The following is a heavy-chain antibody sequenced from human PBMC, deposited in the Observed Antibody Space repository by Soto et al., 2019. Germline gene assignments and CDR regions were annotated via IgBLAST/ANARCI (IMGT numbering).Heavy chain of an antibody. CDR3: AKDFMNVSGDFWSGYVTRYYYYMDV. CDR1: GFTFSNAW. CDR2: IKSKYDGGNT. Sequence: GGSLRLSCAASGFTFSNAWMNWVRQAPGKGLEWVGRIKSKYDGGNTYYAAPVKGRFTISRDNSKNTLYLQMNSLRAEDTAVYYCAKDFMNVSGDFWSGYVTRYYYYMDVWGKGTTVTVSS. D-gene: IGHD3-3*01. J-gene: IGHJ6*03. V-gene: IGHV3-15*07.